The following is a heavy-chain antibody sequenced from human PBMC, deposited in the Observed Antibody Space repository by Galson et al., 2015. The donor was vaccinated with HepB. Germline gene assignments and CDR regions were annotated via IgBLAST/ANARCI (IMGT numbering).Heavy chain of an antibody. CDR3: ARADDYVDWYFDL. CDR2: ISGSGGST. Sequence: SLRLSCAASGFTFSSYAMSWVRQAPGKGLEWVSTISGSGGSTYSADSVKGRFTISRDNSKNTLYLQMNSLRAEDTAVYYCARADDYVDWYFDLWGRGTLVTVSS. J-gene: IGHJ2*01. CDR1: GFTFSSYA. D-gene: IGHD4-17*01. V-gene: IGHV3-23*01.